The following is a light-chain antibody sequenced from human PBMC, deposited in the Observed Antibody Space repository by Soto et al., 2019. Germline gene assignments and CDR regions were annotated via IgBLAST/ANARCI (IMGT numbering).Light chain of an antibody. CDR2: GAS. CDR3: QQYHNWWT. CDR1: QSVSSN. V-gene: IGKV3-15*01. J-gene: IGKJ1*01. Sequence: IEMTQSPATLSVSPGERATLSCRASQSVSSNLVWYQQKPGQAPRLLIYGASTRVTGIPARFSGSGSGTEFTLTISSLQSEDFAVYYCQQYHNWWTFGQGTTVDIK.